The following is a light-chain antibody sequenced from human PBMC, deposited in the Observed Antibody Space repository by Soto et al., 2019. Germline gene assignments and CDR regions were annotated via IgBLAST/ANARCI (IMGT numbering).Light chain of an antibody. CDR3: QQYYRWPVT. V-gene: IGKV3-15*01. J-gene: IGKJ4*01. Sequence: IVVTQSPAPLSVSPGERVTFSCKASLFIANHLAWYQHKPGQSPRLLIHAASTGAPGVPARFSGSWSGAEFTLTIDSLQSDDSAIYYCQQYYRWPVTFGGGTKVDIK. CDR1: LFIANH. CDR2: AAS.